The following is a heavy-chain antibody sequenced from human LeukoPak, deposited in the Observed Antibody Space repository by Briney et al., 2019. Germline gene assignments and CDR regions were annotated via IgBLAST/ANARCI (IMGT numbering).Heavy chain of an antibody. J-gene: IGHJ4*02. Sequence: PSETLSLTCSFSGDSISTYYWSWIRQSPGKGLEWIGHIYSSGNTDYNSSLKSRVTTSVDTSKSQFSLRLSPVTATDTAVYYCARLRWQLVGPYFDYWGQGILVTVSS. CDR1: GDSISTYY. CDR2: IYSSGNT. D-gene: IGHD1-26*01. CDR3: ARLRWQLVGPYFDY. V-gene: IGHV4-59*01.